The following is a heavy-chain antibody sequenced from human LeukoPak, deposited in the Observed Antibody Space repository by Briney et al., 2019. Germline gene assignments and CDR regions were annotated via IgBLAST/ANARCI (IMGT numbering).Heavy chain of an antibody. CDR3: ARDKPRGSYYGSIFDS. Sequence: GGSLRLSCAASGFTFSSYEMNWVRQAPGKGLEWVSYISSSGSTIYYADSVKGRFTISRDNAKNSLYLQMNSLRAEDAAVYYCARDKPRGSYYGSIFDSWGQGTLVTVSS. CDR1: GFTFSSYE. D-gene: IGHD1-26*01. J-gene: IGHJ4*02. V-gene: IGHV3-48*03. CDR2: ISSSGSTI.